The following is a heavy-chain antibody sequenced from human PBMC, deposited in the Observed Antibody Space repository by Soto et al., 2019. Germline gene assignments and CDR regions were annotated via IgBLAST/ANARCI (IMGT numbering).Heavy chain of an antibody. Sequence: GESQKISSKCSGYSFTSYWIGWVRQMPGKGLEWMGIIYPGDSDTRYSPSFQGQVTISADKSISTAYLQWSSLKASDTAMYYCARLSYYDILTGPNDYWGQGTLVTVSS. V-gene: IGHV5-51*01. D-gene: IGHD3-9*01. CDR3: ARLSYYDILTGPNDY. J-gene: IGHJ4*02. CDR2: IYPGDSDT. CDR1: GYSFTSYW.